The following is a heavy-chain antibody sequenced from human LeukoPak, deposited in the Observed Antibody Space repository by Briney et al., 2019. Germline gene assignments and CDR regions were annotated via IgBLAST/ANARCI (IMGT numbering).Heavy chain of an antibody. J-gene: IGHJ4*02. D-gene: IGHD3-22*01. Sequence: AGGSLRLSCATSGFPFSSYSMNWARQAPGKGLEWVSAISGSGGSTYYADSVKGRFTISRDNSKNTLYLQMNSLRAEDTAVYYCANPYYYDSSGYHFFDYWGQGTLVTASS. CDR3: ANPYYYDSSGYHFFDY. CDR2: ISGSGGST. V-gene: IGHV3-23*01. CDR1: GFPFSSYS.